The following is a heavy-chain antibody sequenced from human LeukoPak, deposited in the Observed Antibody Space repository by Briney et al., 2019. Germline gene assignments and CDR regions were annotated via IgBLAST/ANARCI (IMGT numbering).Heavy chain of an antibody. CDR2: INPSGGST. CDR3: ARVYRGTVGASGGAFDI. CDR1: GYTFTSYY. V-gene: IGHV1-46*01. J-gene: IGHJ3*02. D-gene: IGHD1-26*01. Sequence: GASVKVSCKASGYTFTSYYMHWVRQAPGQGLEWMGIINPSGGSTSYAQKSQGRVTMTRDMSTSTVYMELSSLRSEDTAVYYCARVYRGTVGASGGAFDIWGQGTMVTVSS.